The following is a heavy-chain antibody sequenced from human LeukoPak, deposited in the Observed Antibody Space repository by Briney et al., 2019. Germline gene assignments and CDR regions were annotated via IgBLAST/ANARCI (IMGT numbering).Heavy chain of an antibody. J-gene: IGHJ4*02. CDR3: STVAMVREYDY. D-gene: IGHD3-10*01. CDR2: IKLKRDGGTT. V-gene: IGHV3-15*01. CDR1: GFSFTDDW. Sequence: GGSLRLSCGASGFSFTDDWMSWVRPAPGEGLEWVGRIKLKRDGGTTDHTAAVKGRFTISRDDSKNMLYLEMNSLKIEDTAVYYCSTVAMVREYDYWGQGTPVTVPS.